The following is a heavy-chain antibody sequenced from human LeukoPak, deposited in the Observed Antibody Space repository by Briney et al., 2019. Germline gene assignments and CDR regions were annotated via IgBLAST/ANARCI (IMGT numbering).Heavy chain of an antibody. D-gene: IGHD3-22*01. CDR1: GFTFSSYA. Sequence: PGGSLRLSCAASGFTFSSYAMSWVRQAPGKGLEWVSAISGSGDSTCYADSVKGRFTISRDNSKNTLYLQMNSLRAEDTAVYYCAKSNDYYDSSGYVDYWGQGTLVTVSS. CDR2: ISGSGDST. V-gene: IGHV3-23*01. J-gene: IGHJ4*02. CDR3: AKSNDYYDSSGYVDY.